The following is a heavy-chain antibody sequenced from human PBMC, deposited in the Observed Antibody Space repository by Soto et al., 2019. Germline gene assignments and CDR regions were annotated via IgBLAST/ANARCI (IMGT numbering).Heavy chain of an antibody. D-gene: IGHD1-7*01. Sequence: SETLSLTCTVSGGSISSYYWSWIRQPPGKGLEWIGYIYYSGSTNYNPSLKSRVTISVDTSKNQFSLKLSSVTAADTAVYYCARLGTYYYYMDVWGKGTTVTVSS. V-gene: IGHV4-59*08. CDR2: IYYSGST. J-gene: IGHJ6*03. CDR1: GGSISSYY. CDR3: ARLGTYYYYMDV.